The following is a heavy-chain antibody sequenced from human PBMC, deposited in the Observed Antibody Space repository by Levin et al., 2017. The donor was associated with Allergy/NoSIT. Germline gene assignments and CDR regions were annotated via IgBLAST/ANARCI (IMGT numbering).Heavy chain of an antibody. V-gene: IGHV3-13*04. CDR1: GFTFSNYD. J-gene: IGHJ3*02. D-gene: IGHD6-19*01. CDR3: VREQLGGGWYAFDI. CDR2: IATSGNT. Sequence: PGGSLRLSCAASGFTFSNYDMHWVRQPTGKDLEWVSAIATSGNTYYADSVKGRLTISRENAQNSLYLQMNSLRAGDTAVYYCVREQLGGGWYAFDIWGQGTMVTVSS.